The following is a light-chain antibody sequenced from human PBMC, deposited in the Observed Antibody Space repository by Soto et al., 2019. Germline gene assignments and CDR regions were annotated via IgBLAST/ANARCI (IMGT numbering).Light chain of an antibody. Sequence: EIVMTQSPATLSVSPGERATLSCRASQSVSNNLAWYQKKPGQAPRLLIYGASTRATGIPARFSGSESGTEFTIIISGLQSEDFAGSYCQQYNNWWTFGQGTRVEIK. CDR3: QQYNNWWT. CDR1: QSVSNN. V-gene: IGKV3-15*01. J-gene: IGKJ1*01. CDR2: GAS.